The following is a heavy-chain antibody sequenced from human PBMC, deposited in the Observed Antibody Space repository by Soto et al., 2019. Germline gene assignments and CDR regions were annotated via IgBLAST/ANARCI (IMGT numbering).Heavy chain of an antibody. CDR1: GGSFSGYY. CDR2: INHSGST. V-gene: IGHV4-34*01. CDR3: ATFYDSSGLIDY. D-gene: IGHD3-22*01. J-gene: IGHJ4*02. Sequence: SETLSLTCAVYGGSFSGYYWNWIRQPPGKGLEWIGEINHSGSTNYNPSLQSRVTISVDTSKNQFSLKLSSVTAADTAVYYCATFYDSSGLIDYWGQGTLVTVSS.